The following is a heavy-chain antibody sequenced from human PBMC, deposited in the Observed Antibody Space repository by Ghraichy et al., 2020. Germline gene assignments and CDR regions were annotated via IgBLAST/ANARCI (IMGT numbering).Heavy chain of an antibody. J-gene: IGHJ4*02. CDR3: ARHEGYCSSTRCYMGNCSGGTCDLYYFDY. D-gene: IGHD2-2*02. V-gene: IGHV4-39*01. Sequence: SETLSLTCTVSGGSISSSSYYWGWIRQPPGKGLEWIGSIYYSGRTYYNPSLKSRVTISVDTSKNQFSLKLSSVTAADTAVYYCARHEGYCSSTRCYMGNCSGGTCDLYYFDYWGQGTLVTVSS. CDR2: IYYSGRT. CDR1: GGSISSSSYY.